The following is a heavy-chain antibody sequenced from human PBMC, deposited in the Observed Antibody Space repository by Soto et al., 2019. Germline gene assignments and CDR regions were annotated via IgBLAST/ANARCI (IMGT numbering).Heavy chain of an antibody. Sequence: QVHLVQSGAEVKKPGASVKVSCKGSGYAFTTYGITWVRQAPGQGLEWMGWISAHNGNTNYAQKLQGRVTVTRDTSTSTAYMELRSLRADATAGDYCARGRYGDYWGQGALVTVSS. CDR2: ISAHNGNT. V-gene: IGHV1-18*01. J-gene: IGHJ4*02. CDR3: ARGRYGDY. D-gene: IGHD1-1*01. CDR1: GYAFTTYG.